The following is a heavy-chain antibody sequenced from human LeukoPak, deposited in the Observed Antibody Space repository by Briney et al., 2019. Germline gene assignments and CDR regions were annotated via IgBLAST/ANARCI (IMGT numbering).Heavy chain of an antibody. V-gene: IGHV1-3*01. J-gene: IGHJ4*02. D-gene: IGHD4-17*01. Sequence: GASVKVSCKASGYTFTSYAMHWVRQAPGQRLEWMGWINAGNGNTKYSQKFQGRVTITRDTSASTAYMELSSLRSEDTAVYYCARVSIHTVTFPFDYWGQGTLVTVSS. CDR2: INAGNGNT. CDR3: ARVSIHTVTFPFDY. CDR1: GYTFTSYA.